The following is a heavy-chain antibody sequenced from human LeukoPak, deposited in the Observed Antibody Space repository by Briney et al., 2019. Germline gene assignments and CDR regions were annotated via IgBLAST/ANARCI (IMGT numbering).Heavy chain of an antibody. V-gene: IGHV3-23*01. CDR2: INANSGTR. CDR3: AKPISGGLAVTADWFAP. CDR1: GSAFSFFA. D-gene: IGHD6-19*01. J-gene: IGHJ5*01. Sequence: GGSLRLSCEASGSAFSFFAMSWLRQAPGKGLEWVSTINANSGTRSYAASVRGRFTISRDNSKNTLYLQLNTLRADDTAVYYCAKPISGGLAVTADWFAPWGQGTLVVVSS.